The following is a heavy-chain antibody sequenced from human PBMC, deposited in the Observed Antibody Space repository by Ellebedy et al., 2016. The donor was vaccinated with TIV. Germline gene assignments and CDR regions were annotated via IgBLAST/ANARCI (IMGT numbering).Heavy chain of an antibody. CDR2: ITSISNTI. CDR3: ARGMSFGYSMDV. Sequence: PGGSLRLSCAASGFTFSSYSMNWVRQAPGKGLEWVSYITSISNTIYYADSVKGRFTISRDKAKNSRYLQMNSLRAEDTAVYYCARGMSFGYSMDVWGQGTTVTVSS. CDR1: GFTFSSYS. D-gene: IGHD1-26*01. V-gene: IGHV3-48*01. J-gene: IGHJ6*02.